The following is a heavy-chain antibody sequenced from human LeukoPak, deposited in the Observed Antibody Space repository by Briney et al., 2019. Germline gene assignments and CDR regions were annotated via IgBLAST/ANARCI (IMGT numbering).Heavy chain of an antibody. J-gene: IGHJ6*03. CDR2: ISANSGGT. V-gene: IGHV1-2*02. CDR3: ARDKGDYYYYMDV. CDR1: GYTFTSYG. Sequence: GASVKVSCKASGYTFTSYGISWVRQAPGQGLEWMGWISANSGGTNYAQKFQGRVTMTRDTSISTAYMELSRLRSDDTAVYYCARDKGDYYYYMDVWGKGTTVTVSS.